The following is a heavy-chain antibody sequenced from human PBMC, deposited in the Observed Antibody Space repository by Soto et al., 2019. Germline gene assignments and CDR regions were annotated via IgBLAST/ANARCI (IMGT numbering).Heavy chain of an antibody. D-gene: IGHD3-10*01. J-gene: IGHJ6*02. CDR1: GGTFSSYT. CDR2: IIPILGIA. Sequence: QVQLVQSGAEVKKPGSSVKVSCKASGGTFSSYTISWVRQAPGQGLEWMGRIIPILGIANYAQKFQGRVTITADKSTSTAYRELSSLRAEDTAVYYCARDAGGGSDGMDVWGQGTTVTVSS. V-gene: IGHV1-69*08. CDR3: ARDAGGGSDGMDV.